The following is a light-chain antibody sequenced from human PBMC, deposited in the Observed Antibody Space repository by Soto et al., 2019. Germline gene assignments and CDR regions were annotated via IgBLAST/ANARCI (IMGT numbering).Light chain of an antibody. V-gene: IGKV1-5*01. J-gene: IGKJ1*01. CDR3: QQYENYWT. CDR2: DAS. Sequence: DVQMTQSPSTVYSNTSDRVTITCRASQSISSWLAWYQQKPGKAPKLLIYDASNLESGVPSRFSGSGSGTEFTLTISNLQPDDFATYYCQQYENYWTFGQGTKVDI. CDR1: QSISSW.